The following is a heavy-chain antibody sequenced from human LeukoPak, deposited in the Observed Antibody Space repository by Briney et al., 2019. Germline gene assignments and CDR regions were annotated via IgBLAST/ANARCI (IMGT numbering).Heavy chain of an antibody. Sequence: SETLSLTCAVYGGSFSVYYWSWIRQPPGQGLEWIGEINRGGSTNSTPPLNNRLTITFDPTKNQVSLNLSSVPAADTAMYYCGLSTTNATTRTIDYWGQGHLVTVSS. D-gene: IGHD4-11*01. CDR1: GGSFSVYY. J-gene: IGHJ4*02. V-gene: IGHV4-34*01. CDR3: GLSTTNATTRTIDY. CDR2: INRGGST.